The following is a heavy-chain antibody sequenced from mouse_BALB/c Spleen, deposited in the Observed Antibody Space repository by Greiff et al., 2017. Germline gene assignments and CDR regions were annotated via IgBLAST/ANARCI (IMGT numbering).Heavy chain of an antibody. CDR2: ISSGGST. D-gene: IGHD2-1*01. CDR1: GFTFSSYA. Sequence: EVMLVESGGGLVKPGGSLKLSCAASGFTFSSYAMSWVRQTPEKRLEWVASISSGGSTYYPDSVKGRFTISRDNARNILYLQMSSLRSEDTAMYYCARRGYYGNYGGYYAMDYWGQGTSVTVSS. V-gene: IGHV5-6-5*01. CDR3: ARRGYYGNYGGYYAMDY. J-gene: IGHJ4*01.